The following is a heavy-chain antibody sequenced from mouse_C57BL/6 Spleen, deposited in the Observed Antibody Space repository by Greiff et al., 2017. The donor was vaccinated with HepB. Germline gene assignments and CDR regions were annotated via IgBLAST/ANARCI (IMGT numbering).Heavy chain of an antibody. Sequence: QVQLQQSGAELVKPGASVKMSCKASGYTFTSYWITWVKQRPGQGLEWIGDIYPGSGSTNYNEKFKSKATLTVDTSSSTAYMQLSSLTSEDSAVYYCARRDYDYGGFAYWGQGTLVTVSA. CDR2: IYPGSGST. CDR1: GYTFTSYW. D-gene: IGHD2-4*01. J-gene: IGHJ3*01. CDR3: ARRDYDYGGFAY. V-gene: IGHV1-55*01.